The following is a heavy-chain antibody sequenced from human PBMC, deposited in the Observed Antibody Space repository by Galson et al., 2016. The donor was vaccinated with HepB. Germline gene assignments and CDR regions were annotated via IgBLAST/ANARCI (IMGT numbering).Heavy chain of an antibody. V-gene: IGHV4-30-2*01. CDR1: GGSITSGGYS. CDR2: IYHTGTT. CDR3: ARVIRSGRSISNFGDLSPYYYGLDV. D-gene: IGHD3-16*02. J-gene: IGHJ6*02. Sequence: TLSLTCAVSGGSITSGGYSWSWIRQPPGKGLEWIGYIYHTGTTDYSPSLKNRVTMSVDRSKNQFSLKLTSVTAADTAVYYRARVIRSGRSISNFGDLSPYYYGLDVWGQGTTVTVSS.